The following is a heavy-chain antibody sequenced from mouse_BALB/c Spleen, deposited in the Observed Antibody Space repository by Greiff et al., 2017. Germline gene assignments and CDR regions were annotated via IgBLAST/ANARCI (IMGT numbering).Heavy chain of an antibody. V-gene: IGHV1-7*01. J-gene: IGHJ4*01. Sequence: QVQLQQSGAELAKPGASVKMSCKASGYTFTSYWMHWVKQRPGQGLEWIGYINPSTGYTEYNQKFKDKATLTADKSSSTAYMQLSSLTSEDSAVYYCARGGYPQGMDYWGQGTSVTVSS. CDR1: GYTFTSYW. CDR3: ARGGYPQGMDY. CDR2: INPSTGYT.